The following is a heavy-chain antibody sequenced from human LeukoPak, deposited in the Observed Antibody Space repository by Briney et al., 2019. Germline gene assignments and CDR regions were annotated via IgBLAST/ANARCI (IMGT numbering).Heavy chain of an antibody. J-gene: IGHJ4*02. V-gene: IGHV4-34*01. CDR1: GGSFRGYY. D-gene: IGHD1-14*01. Sequence: AETLSLTCAVYGGSFRGYYWSWIRQPPGKGLEWIGEIHYTGATNYKPSLKSRVTISGDPSKNQFSLRVSSVTAADTAVYYCARDRTGTTGAYFDYWGQGTLVTVSS. CDR3: ARDRTGTTGAYFDY. CDR2: IHYTGAT.